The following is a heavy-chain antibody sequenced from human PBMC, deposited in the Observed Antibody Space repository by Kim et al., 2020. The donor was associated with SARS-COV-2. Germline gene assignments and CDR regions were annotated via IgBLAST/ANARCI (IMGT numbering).Heavy chain of an antibody. V-gene: IGHV3-21*01. CDR3: ARGFFQYRSSSPYFDY. CDR2: ISDSSSYI. CDR1: GFSFSSYG. D-gene: IGHD6-6*01. J-gene: IGHJ4*02. Sequence: GGSLRLSCAASGFSFSSYGMNWVRQTPGKGLEWVSSISDSSSYIYYADSLKGRFTISRDDAKNSLYLQMNSLSVEDTAVYYCARGFFQYRSSSPYFDYWGLGTVVTVSS.